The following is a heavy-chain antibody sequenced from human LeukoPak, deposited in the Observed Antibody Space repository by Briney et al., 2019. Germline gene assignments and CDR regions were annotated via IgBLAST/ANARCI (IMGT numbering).Heavy chain of an antibody. CDR2: IYFSGST. J-gene: IGHJ4*02. CDR3: GRSVMFGGVYDY. CDR1: GGSICSSNYY. V-gene: IGHV4-39*07. D-gene: IGHD3-16*01. Sequence: SETLSLTCTVSGGSICSSNYYWGWIRQPPGKGLEWIGSIYFSGSTYYNPSLKSRVTMSVDKSKNQLSLKLSPVTAADTAVYYCGRSVMFGGVYDYWGQGTLVTVSS.